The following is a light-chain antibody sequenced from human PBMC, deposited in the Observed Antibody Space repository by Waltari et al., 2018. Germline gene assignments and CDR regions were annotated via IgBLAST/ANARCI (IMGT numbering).Light chain of an antibody. CDR1: RNNVGNQV. J-gene: IGLJ1*01. CDR3: SAWDSDLTVYV. V-gene: IGLV10-54*04. Sequence: QAGLTQPPSVSKGLRQTTTPSCTGNRNNVGNQVAAWLQQHQGQPPKLLSYRKNHRPSGISDRFSASRSGNAAFLTISGLQPEDEADYYCSAWDSDLTVYVFGTGTKVTVL. CDR2: RKN.